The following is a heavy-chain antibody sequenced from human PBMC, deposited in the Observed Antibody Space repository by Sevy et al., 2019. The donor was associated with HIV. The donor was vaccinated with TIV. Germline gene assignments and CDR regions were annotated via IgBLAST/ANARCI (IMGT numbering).Heavy chain of an antibody. J-gene: IGHJ5*02. Sequence: SETLSLTCTVSGGSISAYYWSWIRHPPGKPLEYIGYIYYTGSTNYNPSLKSRVTISVDTSKNQFSLKLNSVTAADTAVYFCAGAPPVRSGDDSLNWFDPWGQGTLVTVSS. D-gene: IGHD5-12*01. V-gene: IGHV4-59*01. CDR2: IYYTGST. CDR3: AGAPPVRSGDDSLNWFDP. CDR1: GGSISAYY.